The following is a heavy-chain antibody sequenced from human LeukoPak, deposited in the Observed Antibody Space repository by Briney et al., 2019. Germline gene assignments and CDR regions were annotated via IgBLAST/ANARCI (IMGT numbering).Heavy chain of an antibody. CDR2: IRNDGNKK. CDR3: VKVDT. V-gene: IGHV3-30*02. D-gene: IGHD5-18*01. J-gene: IGHJ4*02. CDR1: GFTFSTSG. Sequence: GGSLRLSCVASGFTFSTSGIHWVRQSPGKGLDWVAFIRNDGNKKNYAESVKGRFTISRDNSKNALYLQMDSLSAEDTAVYYCVKVDTWGQGTLVTVSS.